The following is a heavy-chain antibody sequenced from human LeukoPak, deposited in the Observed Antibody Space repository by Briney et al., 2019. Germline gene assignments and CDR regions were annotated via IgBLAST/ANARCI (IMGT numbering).Heavy chain of an antibody. Sequence: GSLRLSCSASGFTFSSYSMHGVRQAPGKGLEYVSVISSNGGSTYYADSVKGRFTISRDNSKNTLYLQMSSLRAEDTAVYYCVKPGVRGYSGYDTFDYWGQGTLVTVSS. J-gene: IGHJ4*02. D-gene: IGHD5-12*01. V-gene: IGHV3-64D*09. CDR1: GFTFSSYS. CDR2: ISSNGGST. CDR3: VKPGVRGYSGYDTFDY.